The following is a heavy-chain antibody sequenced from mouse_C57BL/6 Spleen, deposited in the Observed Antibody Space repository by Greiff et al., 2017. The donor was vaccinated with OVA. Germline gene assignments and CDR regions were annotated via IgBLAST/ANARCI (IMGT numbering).Heavy chain of an antibody. CDR2: INPNNGGT. Sequence: VQLKQSGPELVKPGASVKMSCKASGYTFTDYNMHWVKQSHGKSLEWIGYINPNNGGTSYNQKFKGKATLTVNKSSSTAYMELRSLTSEDSAVYYCASTMITEYYFDYWGQGTTLTVSS. CDR1: GYTFTDYN. V-gene: IGHV1-22*01. D-gene: IGHD2-4*01. J-gene: IGHJ2*01. CDR3: ASTMITEYYFDY.